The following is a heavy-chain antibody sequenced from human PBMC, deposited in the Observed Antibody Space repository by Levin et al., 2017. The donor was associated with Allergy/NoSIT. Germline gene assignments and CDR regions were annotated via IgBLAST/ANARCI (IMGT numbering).Heavy chain of an antibody. J-gene: IGHJ4*02. Sequence: SCAASGFTFSSYGMHWVRQAPGKGLEWVAVISYDGSNKYYADSVKGRFTISRDNSKNTLYLQMNSLRAEDTAVYYCAKDLYIVVVVAATPFDYWGQGTLVTVSS. V-gene: IGHV3-30*18. CDR3: AKDLYIVVVVAATPFDY. CDR2: ISYDGSNK. D-gene: IGHD2-15*01. CDR1: GFTFSSYG.